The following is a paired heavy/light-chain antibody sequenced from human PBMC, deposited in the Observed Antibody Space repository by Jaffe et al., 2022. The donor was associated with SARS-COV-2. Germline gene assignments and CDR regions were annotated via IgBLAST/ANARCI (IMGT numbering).Light chain of an antibody. V-gene: IGKV1-12*01. CDR3: QQANSFPVT. CDR1: QGISSW. Sequence: DIQMTQSPSSVSASVGDRVTITCRASQGISSWLAWYQQKPGKAPKLLIYAASSLQSGVPSRFSGSGSGTDFTLTISSLQPEDFATYYCQQANSFPVTFGPGTKVDIK. CDR2: AAS. J-gene: IGKJ3*01.
Heavy chain of an antibody. Sequence: QVQLVESGGGLVKPGGSLRLSCAASGFTFSDYYMSWIRQAPGKGLEWVSYISSSGSTIYYADSVKGRFTISRDNAKNSLYLQMNSLRAEDTAVYYCARDTLTIFGVGDVWGQGTTVTVSS. D-gene: IGHD3-3*01. CDR1: GFTFSDYY. J-gene: IGHJ6*02. CDR2: ISSSGSTI. V-gene: IGHV3-11*01. CDR3: ARDTLTIFGVGDV.